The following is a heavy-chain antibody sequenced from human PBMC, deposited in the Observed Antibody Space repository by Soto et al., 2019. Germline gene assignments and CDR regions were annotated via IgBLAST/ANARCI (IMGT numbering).Heavy chain of an antibody. Sequence: QVQLVESGGSVVQTGRSLRLSCAASGFTFTSYDMHWVRQAPGKELGCMALILHDGRAEYNADSVKCRFTISIDNSKNTVCLKINSLRAEDTAVYYCARSREGYSFYCYYGMDGWGKGTTVTVSS. J-gene: IGHJ6*04. CDR2: ILHDGRAE. CDR3: ARSREGYSFYCYYGMDG. CDR1: GFTFTSYD. V-gene: IGHV3-30*03. D-gene: IGHD4-4*01.